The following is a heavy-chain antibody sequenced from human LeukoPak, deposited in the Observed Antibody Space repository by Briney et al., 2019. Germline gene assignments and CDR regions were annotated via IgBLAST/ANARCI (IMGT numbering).Heavy chain of an antibody. CDR3: ARGPTTVTVRFGFDP. CDR1: GGSFSGYY. V-gene: IGHV4-34*01. J-gene: IGHJ5*02. Sequence: PSETLSLTCAVYGGSFSGYYWSWIRQPPGKGLEWIGEINHSGSTNYNPSLKSRVTISVDTSKNQFSLKPSSVTAADTAIYYCARGPTTVTVRFGFDPWGQGTLVTVSS. D-gene: IGHD4-17*01. CDR2: INHSGST.